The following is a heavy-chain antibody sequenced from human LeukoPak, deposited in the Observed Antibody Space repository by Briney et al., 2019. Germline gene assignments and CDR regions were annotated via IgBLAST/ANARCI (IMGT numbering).Heavy chain of an antibody. D-gene: IGHD6-13*01. CDR3: ARYEVGSSWAQAFDI. Sequence: SETLSLTCAVSAYSISSGYYWGWIRQPPGKGLEWIGSFYHSGSTYYNPSLKRRVTISVDTSNNQFSLKLSSVTAADTAVYYCARYEVGSSWAQAFDIWGQGTMVTVSS. CDR2: FYHSGST. CDR1: AYSISSGYY. V-gene: IGHV4-38-2*01. J-gene: IGHJ3*02.